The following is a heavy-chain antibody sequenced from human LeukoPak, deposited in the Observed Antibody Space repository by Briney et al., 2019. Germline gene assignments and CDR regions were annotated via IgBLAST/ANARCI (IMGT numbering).Heavy chain of an antibody. CDR3: AKEDWLLSSNYYYYYMDV. D-gene: IGHD3/OR15-3a*01. CDR1: GFTFSSYA. Sequence: GGSLRLSCAASGFTFSSYAMSWVRQAPGKGLEWVSAISGSGGSIYYADSVKGRFTISRDNSKNTLYLQMNSLRAEDTAVYYCAKEDWLLSSNYYYYYMDVWGKGTTVTVSS. CDR2: ISGSGGSI. V-gene: IGHV3-23*01. J-gene: IGHJ6*03.